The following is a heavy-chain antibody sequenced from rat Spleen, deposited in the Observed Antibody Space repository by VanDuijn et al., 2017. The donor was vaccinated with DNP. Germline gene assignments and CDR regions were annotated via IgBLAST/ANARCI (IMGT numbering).Heavy chain of an antibody. D-gene: IGHD1-4*01. Sequence: EVQLVESDGGLVQPGRSLKLSCAASGFIFSDYYMAWVRQAPTKGLEWVATIGYDGFTTYYRDSVKGRFTISRDNAKSTLYLQMDSLRSEDTATYYCTRHAYPGHSYFDYWGQGVMVTVSS. V-gene: IGHV5-29*01. J-gene: IGHJ2*01. CDR1: GFIFSDYY. CDR3: TRHAYPGHSYFDY. CDR2: IGYDGFTT.